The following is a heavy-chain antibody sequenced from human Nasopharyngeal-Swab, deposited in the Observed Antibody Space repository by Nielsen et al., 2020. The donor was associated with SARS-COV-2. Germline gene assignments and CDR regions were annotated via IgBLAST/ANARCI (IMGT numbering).Heavy chain of an antibody. D-gene: IGHD6-13*01. CDR3: ARDGQQQLGDWYYYVDV. CDR2: IKHDGSEK. CDR1: EFNFGSHW. V-gene: IGHV3-7*04. J-gene: IGHJ6*03. Sequence: GESLRISCTASEFNFGSHWMSWVRQAPGKGLEWVAHIKHDGSEKYYVDSVEGRFTISRDDAKNSLYLQMNSLRAEDPAVYYCARDGQQQLGDWYYYVDVWGNGTTVTVSS.